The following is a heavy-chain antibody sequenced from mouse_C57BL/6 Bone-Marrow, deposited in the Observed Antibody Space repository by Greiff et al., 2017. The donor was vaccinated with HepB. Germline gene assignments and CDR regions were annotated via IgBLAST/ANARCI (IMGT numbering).Heavy chain of an antibody. V-gene: IGHV5-9*01. Sequence: DVKLVESGGGLVKPGGSLKLSCAASGFTFSSYTMSWVRQTPEKRLEWVATISGGGGNTYYPDSVKGRFTISRDNAKNTLYLQMSSLRSEDTALYYCARLGYDYDDCCDYWGQGTTLTVSS. J-gene: IGHJ2*01. CDR1: GFTFSSYT. CDR2: ISGGGGNT. D-gene: IGHD2-4*01. CDR3: ARLGYDYDDCCDY.